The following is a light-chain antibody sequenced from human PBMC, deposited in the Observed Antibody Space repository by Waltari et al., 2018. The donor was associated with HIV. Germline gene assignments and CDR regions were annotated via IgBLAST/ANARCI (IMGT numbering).Light chain of an antibody. CDR1: NSHIGNNF. CDR2: RNE. J-gene: IGLJ3*02. V-gene: IGLV1-47*01. Sequence: QSVLTQPPSASRSPGQRVLISCSGTNSHIGNNFVSWFQQVPGGAPKLVIYRNEQRPSGVPERFSAAKSGSSASLVITGLQLDDEAEYFCASWDDKLSHWVFGGGTRLAV. CDR3: ASWDDKLSHWV.